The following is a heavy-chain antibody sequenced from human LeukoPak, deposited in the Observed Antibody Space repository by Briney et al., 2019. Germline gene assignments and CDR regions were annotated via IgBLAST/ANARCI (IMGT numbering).Heavy chain of an antibody. J-gene: IGHJ5*02. CDR2: ISSSSSTI. Sequence: PGGSLRLSCAASGFSFSSYSMNWVRQAPGKGLEWVTYISSSSSTIYYADSVKGRFTISRDNAKKSLYLQMNSLRDEDTAVYYCAGEYSSSWFGVWFDPWGQGTLVTVSS. V-gene: IGHV3-48*02. D-gene: IGHD2-2*01. CDR1: GFSFSSYS. CDR3: AGEYSSSWFGVWFDP.